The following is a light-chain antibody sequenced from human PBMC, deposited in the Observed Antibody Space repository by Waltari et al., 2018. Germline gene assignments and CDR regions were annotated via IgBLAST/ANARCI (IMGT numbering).Light chain of an antibody. CDR1: QDIANF. CDR3: QQYDNLPLT. Sequence: DIKMTQSPSSLSASVGDRVTITCQASQDIANFLNWYQQKPGKAPKLLIYDASNLERGVPSRFSGSGSGTDFTFTISTLQPEDIGTYYCQQYDNLPLTFGQGTRLEIK. CDR2: DAS. J-gene: IGKJ5*01. V-gene: IGKV1-33*01.